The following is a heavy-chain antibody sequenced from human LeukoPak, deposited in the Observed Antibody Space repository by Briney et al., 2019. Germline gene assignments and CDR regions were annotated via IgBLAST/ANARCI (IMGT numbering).Heavy chain of an antibody. CDR3: ARDRPHIPIVPAATWGAFDI. J-gene: IGHJ3*02. Sequence: AGGSLRLSCAASGFTFSSYWMSWVRQAPGKGLKWVANIKQDGSEKYYVASVEGRFTISRDNAKNSLYLQMNSLRAEDTAVYYCARDRPHIPIVPAATWGAFDIWGQGTMVTVSS. D-gene: IGHD2-2*01. V-gene: IGHV3-7*01. CDR2: IKQDGSEK. CDR1: GFTFSSYW.